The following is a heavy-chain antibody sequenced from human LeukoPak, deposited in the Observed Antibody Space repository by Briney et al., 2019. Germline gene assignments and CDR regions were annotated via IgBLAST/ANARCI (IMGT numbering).Heavy chain of an antibody. CDR1: GGSISSYY. CDR3: ARGVYYYGSGRYAY. Sequence: SETLSLTCTVSGGSISSYYWSWIRQPPGKGLEWIGYIYDSESTSYNPSLTSRVTISVEPSKNQFSLKLSCVTAADTAVYYCARGVYYYGSGRYAYWGQGTLVTVSS. D-gene: IGHD3-10*01. J-gene: IGHJ4*02. V-gene: IGHV4-59*01. CDR2: IYDSEST.